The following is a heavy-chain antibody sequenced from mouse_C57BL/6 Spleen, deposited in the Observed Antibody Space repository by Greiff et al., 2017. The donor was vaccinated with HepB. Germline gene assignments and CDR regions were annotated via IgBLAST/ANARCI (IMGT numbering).Heavy chain of an antibody. J-gene: IGHJ2*01. D-gene: IGHD2-4*01. CDR1: GYTFTGYW. V-gene: IGHV1-9*01. CDR3: ARSLYDYDGGYYFDY. CDR2: ILPGSGST. Sequence: VKLMESGAELMKPGASVKLSCKATGYTFTGYWIEWVKQRPGHGLEWIGEILPGSGSTNYNEKFKGKATFTADTSSNTAYMQLSSLTTEDSAIYYCARSLYDYDGGYYFDYWGQGTTLTVSS.